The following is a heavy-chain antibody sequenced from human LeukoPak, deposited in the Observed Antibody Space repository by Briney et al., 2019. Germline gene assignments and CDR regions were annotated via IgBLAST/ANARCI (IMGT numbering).Heavy chain of an antibody. CDR1: GGSISSYY. J-gene: IGHJ5*02. CDR2: IYYSGST. D-gene: IGHD6-19*01. V-gene: IGHV4-59*01. Sequence: SETLSLTCTVSGGSISSYYWSWIRQPPGKGLEWIGYIYYSGSTNYNPSLKSRVTISVDTSKNQFSLKLSSVTAADAAVYYCARGYSSGWYASNWFDPWGQGTLVTVSS. CDR3: ARGYSSGWYASNWFDP.